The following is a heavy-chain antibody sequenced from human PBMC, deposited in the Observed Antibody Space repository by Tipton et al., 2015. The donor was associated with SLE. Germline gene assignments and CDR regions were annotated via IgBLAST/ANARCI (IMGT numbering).Heavy chain of an antibody. CDR1: GGSIISSSW. CDR2: IYHSESP. CDR3: ARDGPASWGYGLWSGYFDL. J-gene: IGHJ4*02. Sequence: GLVKPSGTLSLTCAVSGGSIISSSWWSWVRQPPGKGLEWIGDIYHSESPNYNPSLKSRVTISIDKSKNQFSLNLSSVTAADTAVYYCARDGPASWGYGLWSGYFDLWGQGTLVTVSS. V-gene: IGHV4-4*02. D-gene: IGHD3-3*01.